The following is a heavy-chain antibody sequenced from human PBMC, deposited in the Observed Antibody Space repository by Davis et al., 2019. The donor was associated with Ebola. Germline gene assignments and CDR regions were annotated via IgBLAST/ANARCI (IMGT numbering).Heavy chain of an antibody. CDR3: AKEATVTRDSGDYGTDV. CDR1: GFTFGDYM. J-gene: IGHJ6*02. Sequence: GESLKISCAASGFTFGDYMMHWVRQAPGKGLECVSPIISDGGSTYYADSVKGRFTISRDNSKNTLHLQMDSLRSEDTALYYCAKEATVTRDSGDYGTDVWGQGTTVTVSS. CDR2: IISDGGST. V-gene: IGHV3-43*01. D-gene: IGHD1-26*01.